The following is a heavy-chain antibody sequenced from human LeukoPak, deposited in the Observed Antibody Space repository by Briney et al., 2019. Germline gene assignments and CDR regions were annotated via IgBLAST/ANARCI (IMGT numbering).Heavy chain of an antibody. Sequence: PGGSLRLSCAASGFTFSTYPMHWVRQAPGKGLEWVAVISYDGSNKYYADSVKGRFTISRDNSKNTLYLQMNTLRAEDTAVYYCAKEWLGELLYAVDYWGQGTLVTASS. CDR2: ISYDGSNK. D-gene: IGHD3-10*01. CDR1: GFTFSTYP. J-gene: IGHJ4*02. CDR3: AKEWLGELLYAVDY. V-gene: IGHV3-30*04.